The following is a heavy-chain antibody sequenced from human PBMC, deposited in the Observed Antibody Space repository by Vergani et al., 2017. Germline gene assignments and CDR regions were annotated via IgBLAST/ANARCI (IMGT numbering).Heavy chain of an antibody. CDR1: GGSFSGYY. V-gene: IGHV4-34*01. J-gene: IGHJ6*03. CDR3: AESTRYYYMYF. Sequence: QVQLQQWGAGLLKPSETLSLTCAVYGGSFSGYYWSWIRQPPGKGLEWIGEINHSGSTNYNPSLKSRVTISLDTSKNQFSLKLNSVTAADTTVYYCAESTRYYYMYFWGRGIMVTVSS. D-gene: IGHD5/OR15-5a*01. CDR2: INHSGST.